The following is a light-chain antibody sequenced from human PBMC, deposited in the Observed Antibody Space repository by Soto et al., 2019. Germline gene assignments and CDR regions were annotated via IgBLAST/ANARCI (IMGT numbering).Light chain of an antibody. CDR1: SSDVGGYNY. Sequence: QSALTQPASVSGSPGQSITISCTGTSSDVGGYNYVSWYQQHPGKAPKLMIYDVSNRPSVVSNRFSGSKSGNTASLTISGLQAEDEADYYCSSYTSSSTLVLFGGGTKVTVL. V-gene: IGLV2-14*01. J-gene: IGLJ2*01. CDR2: DVS. CDR3: SSYTSSSTLVL.